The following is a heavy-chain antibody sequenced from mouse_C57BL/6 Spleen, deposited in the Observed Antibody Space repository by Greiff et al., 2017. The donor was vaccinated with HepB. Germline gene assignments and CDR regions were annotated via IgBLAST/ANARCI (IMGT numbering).Heavy chain of an antibody. CDR1: GFTFSDYG. Sequence: EVHLVESGGGLVKPGGSLKLSCAASGFTFSDYGMHWVRQAPEKGLEWVAYISSGSSTIYYADTVKGRFTISRDNAKNTLFLQMTSLRSEDTAMYYCASRDYYAMDYWGQGTSVTVSS. CDR3: ASRDYYAMDY. CDR2: ISSGSSTI. J-gene: IGHJ4*01. V-gene: IGHV5-17*01.